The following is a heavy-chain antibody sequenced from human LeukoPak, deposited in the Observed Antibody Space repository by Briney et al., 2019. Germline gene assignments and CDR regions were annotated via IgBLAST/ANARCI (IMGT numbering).Heavy chain of an antibody. J-gene: IGHJ2*01. CDR1: GFTFSNYW. V-gene: IGHV3-7*01. Sequence: GGSLRLSCAASGFTFSNYWMTWVRQVPGKGLEWVANIKQDGSDKSYVDSVKGRFTISRDNGKNLLFLQTNSLRVEDTAVYYCARLSPVTMIAVSYWYFDLWGRGTLVTVSS. D-gene: IGHD3-22*01. CDR3: ARLSPVTMIAVSYWYFDL. CDR2: IKQDGSDK.